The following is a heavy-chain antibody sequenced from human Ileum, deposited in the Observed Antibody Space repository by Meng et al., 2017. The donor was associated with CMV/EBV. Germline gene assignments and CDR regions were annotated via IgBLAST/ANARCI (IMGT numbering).Heavy chain of an antibody. CDR1: GFYISNSS. CDR2: VYFYGGI. Sequence: QVQRQVQGCSVVNLSVSLSVTCAVSGFYISNSSWTWGWRSAVTGLAFIGSVYFYGGIEYNTFLMSRVNMSVDTSRNQLSLNVKSVTAEDTAVYFCARAAARGVPVDYWGQGILVTVSS. V-gene: IGHV4-4*07. J-gene: IGHJ4*02. D-gene: IGHD3-10*01. CDR3: ARAAARGVPVDY.